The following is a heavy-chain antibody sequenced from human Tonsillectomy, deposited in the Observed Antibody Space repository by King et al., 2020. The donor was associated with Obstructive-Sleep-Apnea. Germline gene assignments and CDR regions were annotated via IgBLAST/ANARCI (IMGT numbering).Heavy chain of an antibody. CDR3: ASRTRGGVDY. V-gene: IGHV1-46*01. CDR2: INPSGGST. CDR1: GYTFTSYY. J-gene: IGHJ4*02. Sequence: QLVQSGAEVKKPGASVKVSCKASGYTFTSYYMHWLRQAPGQGLEWMGIINPSGGSTSYAQKFQGRVTRTRDTSTSTVHMELSSLRSEDTAVYYCASRTRGGVDYWGQGTLVTVSS. D-gene: IGHD2-8*02.